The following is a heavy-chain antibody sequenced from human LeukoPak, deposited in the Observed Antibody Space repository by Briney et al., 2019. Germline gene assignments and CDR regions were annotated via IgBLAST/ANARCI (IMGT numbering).Heavy chain of an antibody. CDR2: IRYDGSNK. Sequence: PGGSLRLSCAASGFTFSSYGMHWVRQAPGKGLEWVAFIRYDGSNKYYADSVKGRFTISRDNSKNTLYLQMNSLRAEDTAVYYCAKTRITMIVVVKEGYAFDIWGQGTMVTVSS. CDR3: AKTRITMIVVVKEGYAFDI. V-gene: IGHV3-30*02. D-gene: IGHD3-22*01. CDR1: GFTFSSYG. J-gene: IGHJ3*02.